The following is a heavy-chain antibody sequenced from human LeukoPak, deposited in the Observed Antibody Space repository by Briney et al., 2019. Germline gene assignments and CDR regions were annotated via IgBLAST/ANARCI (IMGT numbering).Heavy chain of an antibody. CDR3: AKDVGGLSGY. D-gene: IGHD2-15*01. J-gene: IGHJ4*02. CDR1: GFTFDDYA. V-gene: IGHV3-23*01. Sequence: SGGSLRLSCAASGFTFDDYAMYWVRQAPGKGLEWVSAISGSGGSTYYADSVKGRFTISRDNSKNTLYLQMNSLRAEDTAVYYCAKDVGGLSGYWGQGTLVTVSS. CDR2: ISGSGGST.